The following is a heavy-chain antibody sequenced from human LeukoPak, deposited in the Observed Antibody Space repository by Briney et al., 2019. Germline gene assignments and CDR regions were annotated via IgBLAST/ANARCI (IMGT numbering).Heavy chain of an antibody. Sequence: PGGTLRLSCAASGFTFSTYGMSWVRQAPGKGLEWVSVIYSGGSTYYSDSVKGRFTISRDNSKNTLYLQMNSLRAEDTAVYYCARGIAVAPAFDYWGQGILVTVSS. J-gene: IGHJ4*02. CDR2: IYSGGST. CDR3: ARGIAVAPAFDY. D-gene: IGHD6-19*01. CDR1: GFTFSTYG. V-gene: IGHV3-66*01.